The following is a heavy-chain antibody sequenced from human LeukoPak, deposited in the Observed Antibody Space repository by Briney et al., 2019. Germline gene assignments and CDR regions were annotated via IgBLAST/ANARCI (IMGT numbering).Heavy chain of an antibody. CDR3: ATYAGTSSKLFHH. V-gene: IGHV5-51*01. CDR1: GYSFTSDW. Sequence: ASVKDSCKGSGYSFTSDWIGCVRQMPEKGLEWMGIINPGDSDTRYSPSFQGQVTISVDKSISTAYLQWSSLKASDTAMYYCATYAGTSSKLFHHWGQGTLVIVSS. D-gene: IGHD3-10*01. J-gene: IGHJ1*01. CDR2: INPGDSDT.